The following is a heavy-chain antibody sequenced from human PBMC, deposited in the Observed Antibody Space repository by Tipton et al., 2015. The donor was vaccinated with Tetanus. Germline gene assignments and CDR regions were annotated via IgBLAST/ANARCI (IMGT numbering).Heavy chain of an antibody. D-gene: IGHD2-15*01. Sequence: QLVQSGAEVRKPGASVKVSCKSSDYTFSSYGFSWVRQAPGQGLEWMGWISAHNGKTNYAQKLQGRVTMTTDTSTSTAYMELRSLRSDDTAVYYCARDRCSDVTCYFEMGGWGQGTLVTVSS. CDR3: ARDRCSDVTCYFEMGG. J-gene: IGHJ4*02. CDR1: DYTFSSYG. CDR2: ISAHNGKT. V-gene: IGHV1-18*01.